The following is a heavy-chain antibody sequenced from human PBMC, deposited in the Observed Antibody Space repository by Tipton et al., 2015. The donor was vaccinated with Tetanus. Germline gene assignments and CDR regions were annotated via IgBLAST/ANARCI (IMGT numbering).Heavy chain of an antibody. CDR1: GYNFNLYW. V-gene: IGHV5-51*01. CDR2: IYPGDSDT. CDR3: ARRLGPYTGDHIWHFDL. J-gene: IGHJ2*01. D-gene: IGHD7-27*01. Sequence: QTGPEVKEPGESLKISCQGSGYNFNLYWIAWVRQMPGKGLEWMGIIYPGDSDTTYSPSFQGQVTISADRYMSTAHLQWRSLKASATAMYFCARRLGPYTGDHIWHFDLWGRGTLVTVFS.